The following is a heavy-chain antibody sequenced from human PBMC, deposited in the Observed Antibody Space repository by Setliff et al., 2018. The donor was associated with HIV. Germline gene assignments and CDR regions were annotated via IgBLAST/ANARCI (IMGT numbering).Heavy chain of an antibody. Sequence: GGSLRLSCEASGFTVSSSYMAWVRQAPGKGLEWVSTIYSDGSTYHRDSVKGRFTLSRDNSKNTVSLQMNRLRAEDTAVYYCAREEYTQYYFDYWGQGTLVTVSS. CDR3: AREEYTQYYFDY. D-gene: IGHD6-6*01. J-gene: IGHJ4*02. CDR1: GFTVSSSY. CDR2: IYSDGST. V-gene: IGHV3-66*01.